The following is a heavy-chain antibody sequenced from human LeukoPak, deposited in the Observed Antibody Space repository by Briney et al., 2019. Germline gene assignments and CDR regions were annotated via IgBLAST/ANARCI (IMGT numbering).Heavy chain of an antibody. CDR3: ATGGSSSWYPNWFDP. V-gene: IGHV4-34*01. CDR2: INHSGST. Sequence: SETLSLTCAVYGGSFSGYYWSWIRQPPGKGLEWIGEINHSGSTNYNPSLKSRVTISVDTSKNQFSLKLSSVTAADTAVYYCATGGSSSWYPNWFDPWGQGTLVTVSS. CDR1: GGSFSGYY. D-gene: IGHD6-13*01. J-gene: IGHJ5*02.